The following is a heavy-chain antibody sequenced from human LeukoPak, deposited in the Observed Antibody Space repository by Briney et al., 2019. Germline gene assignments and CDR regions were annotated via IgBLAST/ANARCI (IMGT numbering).Heavy chain of an antibody. Sequence: GGSLRLSCAASGFTFSNYGMHWVRQAPGKGLEWVAVISYDGSYKYSADSVKGRFTISRDNSNTTLYLQMGSLRAGDTAVYFCGRDIQLSYLGQGTLVTVSS. J-gene: IGHJ4*02. CDR2: ISYDGSYK. D-gene: IGHD1-1*01. CDR1: GFTFSNYG. V-gene: IGHV3-30*03. CDR3: GRDIQLSY.